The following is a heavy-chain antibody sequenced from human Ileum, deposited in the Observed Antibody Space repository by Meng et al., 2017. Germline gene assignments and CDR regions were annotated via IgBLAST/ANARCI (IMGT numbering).Heavy chain of an antibody. CDR3: AREFRSSGKAGTFDI. CDR2: VNQDESAK. V-gene: IGHV3-7*01. CDR1: GFTFRNYQ. J-gene: IGHJ3*02. D-gene: IGHD3-22*01. Sequence: GESLKISCAASGFTFRNYQMSWVRQAPGKGLEWVAKVNQDESAKYYVDSVKGRFTISRDNSKDTLYLQMNNLSADDTAVYYCAREFRSSGKAGTFDIWGQGTLVTVSS.